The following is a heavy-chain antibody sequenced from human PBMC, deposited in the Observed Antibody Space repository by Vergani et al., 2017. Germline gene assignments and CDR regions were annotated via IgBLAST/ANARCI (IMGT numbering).Heavy chain of an antibody. CDR2: FDPEDGET. CDR1: GYTLTELS. V-gene: IGHV1-24*01. J-gene: IGHJ6*02. Sequence: QVQLVQSGAEVKKPGASVKVSCKVSGYTLTELSMHWVRQAPGKGLECMGGFDPEDGETIYAQQFQGRVTMTEDTSTDTAYMELSSLRSEDTAVYYCATPKFRGGYYYYYYGMDVWGQGTTVTVSS. D-gene: IGHD2-15*01. CDR3: ATPKFRGGYYYYYYGMDV.